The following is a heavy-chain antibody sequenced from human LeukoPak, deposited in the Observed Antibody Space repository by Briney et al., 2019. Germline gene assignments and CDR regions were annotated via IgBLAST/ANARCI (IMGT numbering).Heavy chain of an antibody. CDR2: ISGSGGST. V-gene: IGHV3-23*01. CDR1: GFTFSSYA. CDR3: AKDLWGSYASLDY. Sequence: TGGSLRLSCAASGFTFSSYAMSWVRQAPGKGLEWVSAISGSGGSTYYADSVKGRFTISRDNSKNTLYLQMNSLRAEDTAVYYCAKDLWGSYASLDYWGQGTLVTVSS. J-gene: IGHJ4*02. D-gene: IGHD3-16*01.